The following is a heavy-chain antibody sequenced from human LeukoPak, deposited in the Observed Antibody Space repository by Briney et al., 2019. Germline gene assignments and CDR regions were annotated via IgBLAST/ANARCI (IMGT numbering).Heavy chain of an antibody. Sequence: GGSLRLSCAASGFTFSSNWMIWVRQAPGKGLEWVANIKPDGSGKNYVDSVKGRFTISRDNAKNSVYLQMNSLRAEDTALYYCARILDGGYSSGWGQGTLVTVSS. CDR2: IKPDGSGK. V-gene: IGHV3-7*01. CDR3: ARILDGGYSSG. J-gene: IGHJ4*02. CDR1: GFTFSSNW. D-gene: IGHD6-19*01.